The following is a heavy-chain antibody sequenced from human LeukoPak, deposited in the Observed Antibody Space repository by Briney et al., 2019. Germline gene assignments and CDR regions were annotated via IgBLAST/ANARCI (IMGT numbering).Heavy chain of an antibody. V-gene: IGHV3-33*01. Sequence: QPGRSLRPSCAASGFTFSRFGMHWARQAPGKGLEWVAFIWYDGSNKYYADSVKGRFTIPRDNSKNTLYLQMNSLRAEDTAVYNCARDGSDILTGYYSDHWGQGSLATVSS. CDR2: IWYDGSNK. CDR1: GFTFSRFG. CDR3: ARDGSDILTGYYSDH. D-gene: IGHD3-9*01. J-gene: IGHJ4*01.